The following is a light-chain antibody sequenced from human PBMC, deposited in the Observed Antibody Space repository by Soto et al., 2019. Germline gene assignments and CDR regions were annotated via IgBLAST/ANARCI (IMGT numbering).Light chain of an antibody. J-gene: IGLJ1*01. CDR1: SSNIGAGYD. V-gene: IGLV1-40*01. Sequence: QSVLTRPPSVSGAPGQRVTTSCTGSSSNIGAGYDVHWYQQLPGTAPKLPIYGNSNRPSGVPDRFSGSKSGTSASLAITGLQAEDEADYYCQSYDSSLSGNYVFGTGTKVTV. CDR3: QSYDSSLSGNYV. CDR2: GNS.